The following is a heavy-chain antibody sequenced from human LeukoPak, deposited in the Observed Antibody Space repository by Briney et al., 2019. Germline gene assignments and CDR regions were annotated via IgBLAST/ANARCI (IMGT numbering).Heavy chain of an antibody. CDR3: ARGGEKDGDPFDY. J-gene: IGHJ4*02. D-gene: IGHD4-17*01. CDR2: ISAYNGNT. V-gene: IGHV1-18*01. CDR1: GYTYTSYG. Sequence: ASVKVSCKASGYTYTSYGISWVRQAPGQGLVWMGWISAYNGNTNYAQKLQGRVTMTRDTSTSTVYMELSSLRSEDTAVYYCARGGEKDGDPFDYWGQGTLVTVSS.